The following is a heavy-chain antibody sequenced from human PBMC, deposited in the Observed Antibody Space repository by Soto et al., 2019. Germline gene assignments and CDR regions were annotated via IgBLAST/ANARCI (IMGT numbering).Heavy chain of an antibody. CDR1: GFSLSTSGVG. Sequence: GSGPTLVNPTQTLTLTCTFSGFSLSTSGVGVGWIRQPPGKALEWLALIYWNDDKRYSPSLKTRLTISKDTSKNQVVLTMTNMDPVDTATYYCARSSRLYCSSASCSYYYGTDVWGQGTTVTVSS. J-gene: IGHJ6*02. CDR2: IYWNDDK. D-gene: IGHD2-2*01. V-gene: IGHV2-5*01. CDR3: ARSSRLYCSSASCSYYYGTDV.